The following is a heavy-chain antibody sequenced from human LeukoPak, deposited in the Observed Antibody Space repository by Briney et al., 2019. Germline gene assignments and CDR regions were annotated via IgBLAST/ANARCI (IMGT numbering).Heavy chain of an antibody. D-gene: IGHD2-15*01. J-gene: IGHJ3*01. CDR2: IIDSGGAT. V-gene: IGHV3-23*01. CDR3: AKPRDIDSWAFDV. CDR1: GFTFSTHA. Sequence: GGSLRLSCAASGFTFSTHAMSWVRQAPRRGLEWVSSIIDSGGATYYADSVKGRFTISRDNSKNTLNLQMNGLRTEDTAVYYCAKPRDIDSWAFDVWGQGTMVTVS.